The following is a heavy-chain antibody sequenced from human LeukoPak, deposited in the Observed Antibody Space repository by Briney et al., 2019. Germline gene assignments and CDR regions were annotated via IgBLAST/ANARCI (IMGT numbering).Heavy chain of an antibody. D-gene: IGHD2-15*01. J-gene: IGHJ4*02. V-gene: IGHV3-30-3*02. CDR1: GFTFSSYA. Sequence: GGSLRLSCAASGFTFSSYAMHWVRQAPGKGLEWVAVISYDGSNKYYADSVKGRFTISRDNSKNTLYLQMNSLRAEDTAVYYCAKCSSGGSCYSDYFDYWGQGTLVTVSS. CDR3: AKCSSGGSCYSDYFDY. CDR2: ISYDGSNK.